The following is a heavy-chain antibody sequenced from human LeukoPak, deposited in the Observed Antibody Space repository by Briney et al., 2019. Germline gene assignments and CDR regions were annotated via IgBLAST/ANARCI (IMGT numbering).Heavy chain of an antibody. CDR1: GFTFISYW. CDR3: VRGPHSTGYPTWFDP. V-gene: IGHV3-74*01. J-gene: IGHJ5*02. Sequence: PGGSLRLSCAASGFTFISYWMHWVRQAPGKGLAWVSRINSDGSSTSYADSVKGRFTISRDNAKNTLYLQVNSLRAEDTAVYYCVRGPHSTGYPTWFDPWGQGTLVTVSS. CDR2: INSDGSST. D-gene: IGHD3-22*01.